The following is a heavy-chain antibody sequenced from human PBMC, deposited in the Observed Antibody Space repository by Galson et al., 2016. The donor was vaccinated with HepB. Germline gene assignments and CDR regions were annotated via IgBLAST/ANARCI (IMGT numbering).Heavy chain of an antibody. V-gene: IGHV4-59*12. Sequence: ETLSLTCTVSGGSISSDHWSWIRQPPGKGLEWIGYTYYSDSSHSNPSLKSRATISIDRSKNQFSLKLNSLTAADTAVYYCASLSPAIAAATWGQGTLVTVSS. CDR2: TYYSDSS. CDR1: GGSISSDH. CDR3: ASLSPAIAAAT. D-gene: IGHD6-13*01. J-gene: IGHJ5*02.